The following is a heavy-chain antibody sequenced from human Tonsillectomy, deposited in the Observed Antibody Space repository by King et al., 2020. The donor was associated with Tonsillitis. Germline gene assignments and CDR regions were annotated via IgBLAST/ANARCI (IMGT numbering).Heavy chain of an antibody. CDR3: ARDASYYGGGDYQDRPFDP. V-gene: IGHV1-46*01. Sequence: HVQLVQSGAELKRSGASVKVSCKASGYSFISYHIHWVRQAPGRGLEWMGIINPSGGGATYAERFEGRVAMIAEASTSTVTMDLTNLKFEETDIYYCARDASYYGGGDYQDRPFDPWGRGTLVTVSS. CDR2: INPSGGGA. D-gene: IGHD2-21*01. J-gene: IGHJ2*01. CDR1: GYSFISYH.